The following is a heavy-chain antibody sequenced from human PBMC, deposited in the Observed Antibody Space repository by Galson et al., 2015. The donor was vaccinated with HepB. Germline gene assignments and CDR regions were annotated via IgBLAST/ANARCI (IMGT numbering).Heavy chain of an antibody. Sequence: SLRLSCAASGFTFSSYAMHWVRQAPGKGLEWVAVIPYDGSNKYYADSVKGRFTISRDNSKNTLYLQMNSLRAEDTAVYYCARDPLEWLLDYWGQGTLVTVSS. CDR3: ARDPLEWLLDY. CDR2: IPYDGSNK. CDR1: GFTFSSYA. J-gene: IGHJ4*02. V-gene: IGHV3-30*04. D-gene: IGHD3-3*01.